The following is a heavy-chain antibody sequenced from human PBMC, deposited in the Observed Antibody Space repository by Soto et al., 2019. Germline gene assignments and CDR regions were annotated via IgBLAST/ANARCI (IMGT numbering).Heavy chain of an antibody. J-gene: IGHJ4*02. Sequence: GASVKVSCKASGGTFSSYTISWVRQAPGQGLEWMGRIIPILGIANYAQKFQGRVTITADKSTSTAYMELSSLRSEDTAVYYCARGYSGYDSIPFDYWGQGTLVTVSS. D-gene: IGHD5-12*01. CDR2: IIPILGIA. CDR3: ARGYSGYDSIPFDY. CDR1: GGTFSSYT. V-gene: IGHV1-69*02.